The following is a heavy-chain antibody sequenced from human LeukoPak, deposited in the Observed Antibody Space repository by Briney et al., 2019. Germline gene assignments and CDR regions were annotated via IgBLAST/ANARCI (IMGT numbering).Heavy chain of an antibody. V-gene: IGHV4-59*12. Sequence: SETLSLTCTVSGGSISSYYWSWIRQPPGKGLEWIGYIYYSGSTNYNPSLKSRVTISVDTSKNQFSLKLSSVTAADTAVYYCARDLAGDLGYWGQGTLVTVSS. CDR2: IYYSGST. CDR3: ARDLAGDLGY. J-gene: IGHJ4*01. D-gene: IGHD6-19*01. CDR1: GGSISSYY.